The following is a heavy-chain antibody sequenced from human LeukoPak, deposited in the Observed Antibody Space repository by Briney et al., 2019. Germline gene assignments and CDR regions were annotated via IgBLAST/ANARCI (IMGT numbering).Heavy chain of an antibody. CDR2: INHSGST. J-gene: IGHJ4*02. Sequence: SETLSLTCAVYGGSFSGYYWSWIRQPPGKGLEWIGEINHSGSTNYSPSLKSRVTISVDTSKNQFSLKLSSVTAADTAVYYCARRTGVRRVDYWGQGTLVTVSS. V-gene: IGHV4-34*01. D-gene: IGHD3/OR15-3a*01. CDR1: GGSFSGYY. CDR3: ARRTGVRRVDY.